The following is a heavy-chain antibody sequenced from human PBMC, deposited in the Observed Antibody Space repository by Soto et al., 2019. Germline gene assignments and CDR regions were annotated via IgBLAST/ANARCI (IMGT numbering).Heavy chain of an antibody. CDR1: GFTFSSYW. J-gene: IGHJ6*02. D-gene: IGHD5-18*01. V-gene: IGHV3-7*03. Sequence: EVQLVESGGGLVQPGGSLRLSCAASGFTFSSYWMSWVRQAPGKGLEWVANIKQDGSEKYYVDSVKGRFTISRDNAKNSLYLQMNSLRAEDTAVYYCARDWTIQLWYTYYYYGMDVWGQGTTVTVSS. CDR3: ARDWTIQLWYTYYYYGMDV. CDR2: IKQDGSEK.